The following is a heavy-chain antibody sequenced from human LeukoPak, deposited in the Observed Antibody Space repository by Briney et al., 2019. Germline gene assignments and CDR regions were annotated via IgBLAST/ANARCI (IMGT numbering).Heavy chain of an antibody. CDR3: ARVDLAWLLSHGFDV. J-gene: IGHJ3*01. D-gene: IGHD3-3*01. CDR1: GYTFTDYH. CDR2: INPNSGGT. V-gene: IGHV1-2*02. Sequence: ASVKVSCKASGYTFTDYHIHWVRQAPGQGLEWMGWINPNSGGTNSAQNFQGRVTMTRDTSISTAYMELRRLRSDDTAVYYCARVDLAWLLSHGFDVWGQGTMVTVSS.